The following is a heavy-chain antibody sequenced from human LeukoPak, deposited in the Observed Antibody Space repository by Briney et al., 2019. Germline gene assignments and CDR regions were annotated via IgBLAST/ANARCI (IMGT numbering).Heavy chain of an antibody. CDR2: ISYDGSNK. J-gene: IGHJ3*02. Sequence: QPGRSLRLSCAASGFTFSSFVIHWVRQAPGKALEWVAVISYDGSNKYYADSVKGRFTISRDNSKNTLYLQMNSLRPEDTAVYYCARDYGDYGGTFDIWGRGTVVTVSS. CDR3: ARDYGDYGGTFDI. V-gene: IGHV3-30-3*01. CDR1: GFTFSSFV. D-gene: IGHD4-17*01.